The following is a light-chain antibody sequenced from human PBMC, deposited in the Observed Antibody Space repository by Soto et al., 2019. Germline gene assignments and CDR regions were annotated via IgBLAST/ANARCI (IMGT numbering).Light chain of an antibody. CDR3: RQYENLPYT. V-gene: IGKV1-33*01. CDR1: QVISNY. J-gene: IGKJ2*01. CDR2: DIS. Sequence: DIQMTQSASSLSASVGDRVTITCQASQVISNYLNWYQQKPGKAPKLLIYDISTLEIGVPSRFSGSGSGTDFTFTITGLQPEDIATYYCRQYENLPYTFGQGTKLEI.